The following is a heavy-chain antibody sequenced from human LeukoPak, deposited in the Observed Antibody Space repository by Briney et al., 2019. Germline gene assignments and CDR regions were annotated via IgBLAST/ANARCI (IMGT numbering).Heavy chain of an antibody. CDR1: GVSISRTTYY. D-gene: IGHD2-15*01. V-gene: IGHV4-39*07. J-gene: IGHJ4*02. CDR3: ARDHDSKYYFDY. Sequence: PSETLSLTCSVSGVSISRTTYYWGWIRQPPGKGLEWIGSLYYSGNTYYNPSLKSRVTISVDTSKNQFSLKLSSVTAADTAVYYCARDHDSKYYFDYWGQGTLVTVSS. CDR2: LYYSGNT.